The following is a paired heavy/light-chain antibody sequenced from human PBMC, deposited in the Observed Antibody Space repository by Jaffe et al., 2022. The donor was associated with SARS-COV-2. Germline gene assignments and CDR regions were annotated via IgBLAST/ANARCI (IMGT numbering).Light chain of an antibody. CDR2: DAS. J-gene: IGKJ4*01. CDR3: QQRSNWPPELT. Sequence: EIVLTQSPATLSLSPGERATLSCRASQSVSSYLAWYQQKPGQAPRLLIYDASNRATGIPARFSGSGSGTDFTLTISSLEPEDFAVYYCQQRSNWPPELTFGGGTKVEIK. CDR1: QSVSSY. V-gene: IGKV3-11*01.
Heavy chain of an antibody. CDR3: ARGTGGRAAAGWGYYYYYYYMDV. J-gene: IGHJ6*03. CDR1: GGSFSGYY. V-gene: IGHV4-34*01. CDR2: INHSGST. Sequence: QVQLQQWGAGLLKPSETLSLTCAVYGGSFSGYYWSWIRQPPGKGLEWIGEINHSGSTNYNPSLKSRVTISVDTSKNQFSLKLSSVTAADTAVYYCARGTGGRAAAGWGYYYYYYYMDVWGKGTTVTVSS. D-gene: IGHD6-13*01.